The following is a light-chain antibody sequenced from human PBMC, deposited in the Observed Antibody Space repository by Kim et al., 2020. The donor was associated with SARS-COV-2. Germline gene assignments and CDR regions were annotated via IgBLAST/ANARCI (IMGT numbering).Light chain of an antibody. CDR3: QVWDSSSDHV. CDR2: YDS. Sequence: VAPGKTARITCGGNNIGSKSGHWYQQKPGQAPVLVIYYDSDRPSGIPERFSGSNSGNTATLTISRVEAGDEADYYCQVWDSSSDHVFGTGTKVTVL. J-gene: IGLJ1*01. CDR1: NIGSKS. V-gene: IGLV3-21*04.